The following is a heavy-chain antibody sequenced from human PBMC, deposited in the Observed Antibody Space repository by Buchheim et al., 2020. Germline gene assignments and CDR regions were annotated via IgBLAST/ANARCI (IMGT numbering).Heavy chain of an antibody. CDR2: IKTDGSGT. Sequence: EVQLVESGGGLVQPGGSLRLSCAASGFTFSSYWMHWVRQAPGEGLVWVSRIKTDGSGTSYADSVKGRFAISRDSAKNTLYLKMSSLRAADSAVYYCASRYGDYYYAMDVWGQGTT. CDR3: ASRYGDYYYAMDV. V-gene: IGHV3-74*01. D-gene: IGHD4-17*01. J-gene: IGHJ6*02. CDR1: GFTFSSYW.